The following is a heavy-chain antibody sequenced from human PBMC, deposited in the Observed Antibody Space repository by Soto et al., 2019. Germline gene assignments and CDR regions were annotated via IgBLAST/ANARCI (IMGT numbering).Heavy chain of an antibody. V-gene: IGHV3-23*01. Sequence: PGGSLRLSCAASGFTFRSYAMSWVRQAPAKGLEWVSAISGSGGRTYYAEYVKGRFTISRDNSKNTLYLQMNSLRAEDTAVYYCAKERDSSGYFDYWGQGTLVTVSS. D-gene: IGHD3-22*01. CDR3: AKERDSSGYFDY. CDR1: GFTFRSYA. CDR2: ISGSGGRT. J-gene: IGHJ4*02.